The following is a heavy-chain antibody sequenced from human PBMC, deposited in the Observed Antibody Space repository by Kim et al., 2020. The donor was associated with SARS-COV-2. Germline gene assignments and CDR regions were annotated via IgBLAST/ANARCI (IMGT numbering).Heavy chain of an antibody. V-gene: IGHV3-66*02. CDR1: GFTVNTNY. J-gene: IGHJ3*02. D-gene: IGHD1-26*01. CDR2: IYTGGST. CDR3: ARDPPYSGTFKGAFDI. Sequence: GGSLRLSYTASGFTVNTNYMNWVRQAPGKGLDWVSAIYTGGSTYYADSVKGRFSISRDNSKNAVYLQMNSLGDEDTAVYYCARDPPYSGTFKGAFDIWGRGTMVTDCS.